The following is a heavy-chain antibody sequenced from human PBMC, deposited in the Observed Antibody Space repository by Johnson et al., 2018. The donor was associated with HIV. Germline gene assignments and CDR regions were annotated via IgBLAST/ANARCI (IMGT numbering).Heavy chain of an antibody. D-gene: IGHD3-22*01. V-gene: IGHV3-9*01. CDR3: AKEDPITMIPRYAFDI. CDR2: ISWNSGSI. CDR1: GFTFSSYA. Sequence: VQLVESGGGVVQPGRSLRLSCAASGFTFSSYAMHWVRQAPGKGLAWVSGISWNSGSIGSADSVKGRFTISRDNAKNSLYLQMNSLRAEDTALYYCAKEDPITMIPRYAFDIWGQGTMVTVSS. J-gene: IGHJ3*02.